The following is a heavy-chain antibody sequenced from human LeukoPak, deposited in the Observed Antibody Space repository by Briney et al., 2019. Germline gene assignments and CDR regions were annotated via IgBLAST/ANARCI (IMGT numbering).Heavy chain of an antibody. CDR3: ARDTPYGSGSYYNWGRFDY. CDR2: MNPNSGNT. D-gene: IGHD3-10*01. J-gene: IGHJ4*02. Sequence: ASVKVSCKASGYTFTSYDINWVRQATGQGLEWMGWMNPNSGNTGYAQKFQGRVTITRNTSISTAYMELSSLRSDDTAVYYCARDTPYGSGSYYNWGRFDYWGQGTLVTVSS. V-gene: IGHV1-8*03. CDR1: GYTFTSYD.